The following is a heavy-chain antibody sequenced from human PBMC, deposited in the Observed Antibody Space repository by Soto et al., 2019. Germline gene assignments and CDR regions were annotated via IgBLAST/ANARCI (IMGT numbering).Heavy chain of an antibody. D-gene: IGHD6-25*01. CDR2: LYSDGRT. CDR3: ARCSGCYGQCYFDC. J-gene: IGHJ4*02. V-gene: IGHV3-53*02. CDR1: GFIVSSSY. Sequence: DVQLVETGGGSIQPGGSLRLSCAASGFIVSSSYMSWVRQAPGKGLEWVSVLYSDGRTYYADSVKGRFTISRDNSKNTLYLQMNSLSAEDTAVYYCARCSGCYGQCYFDCWGQGTLFTVSS.